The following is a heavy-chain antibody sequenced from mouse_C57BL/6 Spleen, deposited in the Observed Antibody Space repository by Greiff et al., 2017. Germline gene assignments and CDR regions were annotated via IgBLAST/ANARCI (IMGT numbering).Heavy chain of an antibody. J-gene: IGHJ4*01. D-gene: IGHD3-2*02. CDR3: ASTAQANYYAMDY. CDR2: IDPSDSET. V-gene: IGHV1-52*01. Sequence: VQLQQPGAELVRPGSSVKLSCKASGYTFTSYWMHWVKQRPIQGLEWIGNIDPSDSETHYNQKFKDKATLTVDKSSSTAYMQLSSLTSEDSAVYYGASTAQANYYAMDYWGQGTSVTVSS. CDR1: GYTFTSYW.